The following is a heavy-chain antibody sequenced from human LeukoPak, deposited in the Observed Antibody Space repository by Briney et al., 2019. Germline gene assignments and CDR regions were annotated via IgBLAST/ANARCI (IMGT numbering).Heavy chain of an antibody. J-gene: IGHJ6*02. CDR1: GFTFSSYA. CDR3: AREWGIAASMDV. CDR2: ISYDGSNK. D-gene: IGHD6-13*01. Sequence: PGGSLRLSCAASGFTFSSYAMHWVRQAPGKGLEWVAVISYDGSNKYYADSVKGRFTISRDNSKNTLYLQMNSLRAEDMAVYYCAREWGIAASMDVWGQGTTVTVSS. V-gene: IGHV3-30*04.